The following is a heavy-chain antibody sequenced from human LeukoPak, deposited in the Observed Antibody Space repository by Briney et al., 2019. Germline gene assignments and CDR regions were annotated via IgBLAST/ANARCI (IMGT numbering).Heavy chain of an antibody. CDR1: GGTFSSYA. Sequence: GASVKVSCKASGGTFSSYAISWVRQAPGQGLEWMGGIIPIFGTANYAQKFQGRVTITTDESTSTAYMELSSLRSEDTAVYYCARTDIVVVPARSWFDPWGQGTLVTVSS. CDR3: ARTDIVVVPARSWFDP. V-gene: IGHV1-69*05. J-gene: IGHJ5*02. CDR2: IIPIFGTA. D-gene: IGHD2-2*01.